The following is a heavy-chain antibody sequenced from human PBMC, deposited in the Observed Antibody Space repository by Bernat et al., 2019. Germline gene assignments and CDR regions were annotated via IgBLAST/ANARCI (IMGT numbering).Heavy chain of an antibody. CDR1: GGSISSSSYY. CDR3: ARHPLYYYDSSGYYFDY. J-gene: IGHJ4*02. D-gene: IGHD3-22*01. V-gene: IGHV4-39*01. CDR2: IYYSGRT. Sequence: QLQLQESGPGLVKPSETLSLTCTVSGGSISSSSYYWGWIRQPPGKGLEWIGSIYYSGRTYYNPSLKSRVTISVDTSKNQFSLKLSSVTAADTAVYYCARHPLYYYDSSGYYFDYWGQGTLVTVSS.